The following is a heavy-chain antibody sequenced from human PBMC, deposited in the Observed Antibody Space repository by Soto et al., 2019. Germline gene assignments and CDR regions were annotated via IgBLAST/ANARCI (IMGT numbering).Heavy chain of an antibody. V-gene: IGHV4-39*01. CDR2: IYYGEST. J-gene: IGHJ3*02. D-gene: IGHD6-13*01. CDR1: GGSISRSSYY. CDR3: ARHRLAQLVRSPFDI. Sequence: SETLSLTCTVCGGSISRSSYYWGWIRQPPGKGLEWIGSIYYGESTYYSPSLKSRVTIPVDTTKNQFSLKLRSVTAADTAVYYCARHRLAQLVRSPFDIWGRGTMVTVSS.